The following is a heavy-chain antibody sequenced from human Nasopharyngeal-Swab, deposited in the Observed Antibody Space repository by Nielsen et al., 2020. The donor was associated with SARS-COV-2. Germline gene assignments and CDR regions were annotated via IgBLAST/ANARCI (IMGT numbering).Heavy chain of an antibody. D-gene: IGHD3-16*01. J-gene: IGHJ4*02. CDR1: GNTFNAYF. V-gene: IGHV1-2*06. CDR2: ISPNSGAT. Sequence: ASVKVSCKASGNTFNAYFLHWARQAPGQGLEWMGRISPNSGATDYAQKFQGRVTVTRDTSTSVVYMELSGLTSDDSAMYFCATDNGRSYAFWFWGQGALVTVSS. CDR3: ATDNGRSYAFWF.